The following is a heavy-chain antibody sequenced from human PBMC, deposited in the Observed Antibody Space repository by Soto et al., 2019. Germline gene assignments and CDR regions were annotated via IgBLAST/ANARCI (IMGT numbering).Heavy chain of an antibody. CDR2: VFHSGSA. Sequence: SEALSLTCGVSGGSLSTPVWWSWVRLPPGKGLEWIGEVFHSGSANYNPSLQSRVTISLDKSTNQFSLRLSSVTAADTAVYYCARKAWTRLDYWGQGALVTVSS. D-gene: IGHD1-1*01. CDR1: GGSLSTPVW. J-gene: IGHJ4*02. CDR3: ARKAWTRLDY. V-gene: IGHV4-4*02.